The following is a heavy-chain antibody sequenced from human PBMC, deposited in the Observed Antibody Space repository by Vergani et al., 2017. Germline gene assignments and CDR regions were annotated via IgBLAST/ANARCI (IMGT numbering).Heavy chain of an antibody. CDR1: GASINNDFYY. J-gene: IGHJ4*02. V-gene: IGHV4-61*02. CDR2: IYVSGIT. CDR3: ARSQMATNDFDL. Sequence: QVQLQESGPGLVKPSQTLSLTCTVSGASINNDFYYWHWIRQPAGKGLEWIGRIYVSGITDYNSSLQSRVSMSVDTSKNQFSLTLTSVTAADTAVYYCARSQMATNDFDLWGRGTLVTVSS. D-gene: IGHD5-24*01.